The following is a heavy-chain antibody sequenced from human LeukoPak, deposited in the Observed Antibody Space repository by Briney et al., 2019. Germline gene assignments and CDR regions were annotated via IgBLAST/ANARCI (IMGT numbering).Heavy chain of an antibody. CDR2: IYYSGST. CDR3: ATSTAAVGTFYY. D-gene: IGHD6-13*01. J-gene: IGHJ4*02. V-gene: IGHV4-34*01. Sequence: PSETLSLTCTVSGGSISGYYWSWIRQAPGKGLEWIGEIYYSGSTNYDPSLKSRVAISLDTSKNQFSLKLNSVTAADTAVYYCATSTAAVGTFYYWGRGTLVTVSS. CDR1: GGSISGYY.